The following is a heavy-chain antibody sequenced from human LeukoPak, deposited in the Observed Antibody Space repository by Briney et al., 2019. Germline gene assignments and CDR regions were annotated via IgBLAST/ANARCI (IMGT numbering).Heavy chain of an antibody. CDR1: GFTFTSYW. V-gene: IGHV3-74*01. CDR2: INNDGSST. CDR3: AKDRVGYSYGSPFDY. J-gene: IGHJ4*02. D-gene: IGHD5-18*01. Sequence: GGSLRLSCTASGFTFTSYWMQWVRQAPGKGLVWVSCINNDGSSTNYADSVKGRFTISRDNSKNTLYLQMNSLRAEDTAVYYCAKDRVGYSYGSPFDYWGQGTLVTVSS.